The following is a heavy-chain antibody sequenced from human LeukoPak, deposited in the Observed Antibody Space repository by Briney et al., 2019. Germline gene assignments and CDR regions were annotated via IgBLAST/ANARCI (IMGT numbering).Heavy chain of an antibody. J-gene: IGHJ6*02. D-gene: IGHD6-13*01. Sequence: SETLSLTCAVYGGSFSGYYLSWIRQPPGKGLEWIGYIYYSGSTYYNPSLKSRVTISVDTSKNQFSLKLSSVTAADTAVYYCARVWGTAAGPPRYYYYYGMDVWGQGTTVTVSS. CDR2: IYYSGST. V-gene: IGHV4-30-4*08. CDR3: ARVWGTAAGPPRYYYYYGMDV. CDR1: GGSFSGYY.